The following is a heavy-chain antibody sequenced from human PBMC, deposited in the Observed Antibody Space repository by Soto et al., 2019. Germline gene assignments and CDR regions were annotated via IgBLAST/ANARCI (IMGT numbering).Heavy chain of an antibody. CDR3: SRNSRGGESDF. CDR2: MNSDGSSI. J-gene: IGHJ4*02. D-gene: IGHD3-16*01. Sequence: EVQLVESGGGLVQPGGSLRLSCAASGFTFSSYWMHWVRQVPGKGLVWVSRMNSDGSSISYADPVKGRFTISRDNAKNTLYLQMDSLRAEDTAVXXCSRNSRGGESDFWGQGTLVTVSS. CDR1: GFTFSSYW. V-gene: IGHV3-74*01.